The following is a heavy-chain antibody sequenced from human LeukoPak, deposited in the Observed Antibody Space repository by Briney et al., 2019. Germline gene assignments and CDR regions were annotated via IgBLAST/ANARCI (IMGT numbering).Heavy chain of an antibody. D-gene: IGHD2-2*01. V-gene: IGHV1-69*04. CDR3: ARDPVYCSSTSCREYFQH. CDR2: IIPILGIA. Sequence: SVKVSCKASGGTFSSYTISWVRQALGQGLEWMGRIIPILGIANYAQKFQGRVTITADKSTSTAYMELSSLRSEDTAVYYCARDPVYCSSTSCREYFQHWGQGTLVTVSS. CDR1: GGTFSSYT. J-gene: IGHJ1*01.